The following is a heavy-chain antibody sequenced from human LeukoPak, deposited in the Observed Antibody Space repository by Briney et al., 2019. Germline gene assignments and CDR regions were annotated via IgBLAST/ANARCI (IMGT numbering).Heavy chain of an antibody. Sequence: PGRSLRLSCAASGFTFDDYAMHWVRQAPGKGLEWVSGISWNSGSIGYADSVKGRFTISRDNAKNSLYLQMNSLRAEDTDLYYCAKDIGGAGMDVWGQGTTVTVYS. D-gene: IGHD3-10*01. CDR2: ISWNSGSI. CDR3: AKDIGGAGMDV. J-gene: IGHJ6*02. CDR1: GFTFDDYA. V-gene: IGHV3-9*01.